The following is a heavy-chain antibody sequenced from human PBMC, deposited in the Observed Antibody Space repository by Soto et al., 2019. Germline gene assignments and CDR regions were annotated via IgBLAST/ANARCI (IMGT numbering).Heavy chain of an antibody. CDR2: IIPIFGTA. J-gene: IGHJ6*02. V-gene: IGHV1-69*13. D-gene: IGHD2-15*01. CDR3: AKSGDGSCYSQVDV. CDR1: GGTFSSYA. Sequence: GASVKVSCKASGGTFSSYAISWVRQAPGQGLEWMGGIIPIFGTANYAQKFQGRVTITADESTSTAYMELSSLRSEDTAVYYCAKSGDGSCYSQVDVWGQGATVTVSS.